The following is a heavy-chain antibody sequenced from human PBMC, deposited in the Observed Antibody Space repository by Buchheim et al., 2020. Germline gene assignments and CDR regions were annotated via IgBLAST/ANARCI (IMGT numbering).Heavy chain of an antibody. Sequence: QVQLQESGPGLVKPSETLSLTCTVSGGSVSSGSYYWSWIRQPPGKGLEWIGYIYYSGSTNYNPSLKSRVTISVDTSKNQFSLKLSSVTAADTAVYYCARDSWYDDYGSSWFDPWGQGTL. CDR2: IYYSGST. V-gene: IGHV4-61*01. D-gene: IGHD4-17*01. CDR3: ARDSWYDDYGSSWFDP. CDR1: GGSVSSGSYY. J-gene: IGHJ5*02.